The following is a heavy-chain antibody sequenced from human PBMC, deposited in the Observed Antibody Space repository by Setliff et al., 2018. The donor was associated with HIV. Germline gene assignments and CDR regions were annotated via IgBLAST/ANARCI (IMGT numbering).Heavy chain of an antibody. CDR3: ARDYIHVFDI. V-gene: IGHV1-2*02. J-gene: IGHJ3*02. CDR2: INSASGGT. CDR1: GYTFTDNY. Sequence: ASVKVSCKASGYTFTDNYIHWVRQAPGQGLEWMAWINSASGGTHYAQNFQGRVTVTGDTSINTVYLEVNGLKSDDTAVYYCARDYIHVFDIWGQGTMVTVSS.